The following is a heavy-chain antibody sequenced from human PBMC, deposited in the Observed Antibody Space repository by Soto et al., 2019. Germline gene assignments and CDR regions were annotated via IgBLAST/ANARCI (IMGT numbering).Heavy chain of an antibody. CDR3: TTGRYCTNGVCYWPAYW. Sequence: PGGSLRLSCAASGFTFSNAWMSWVRQAPGKGLEWVGRIKSKTDGGTTDYAAPVKGRFTISRDDSKNTLYLQMNSLKTEDTAVYYCTTGRYCTNGVCYWPAYWWGQGTLVTVPS. CDR2: IKSKTDGGTT. CDR1: GFTFSNAW. V-gene: IGHV3-15*01. J-gene: IGHJ4*02. D-gene: IGHD2-8*01.